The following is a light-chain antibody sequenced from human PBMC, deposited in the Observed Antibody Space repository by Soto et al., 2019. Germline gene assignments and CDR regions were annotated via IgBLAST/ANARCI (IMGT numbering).Light chain of an antibody. CDR3: ASWDDTLSGPV. CDR1: SSNVGSND. Sequence: QSVLTQPPSTSGTPGQRVTIYSSGSSSNVGSNDVYWYQHVPGAAPNLLIYRNNRRPSGVPDRFSGSTSGSAVSLAISGLRSEDEADYYCASWDDTLSGPVFGGGTKLTVL. V-gene: IGLV1-47*01. J-gene: IGLJ3*02. CDR2: RNN.